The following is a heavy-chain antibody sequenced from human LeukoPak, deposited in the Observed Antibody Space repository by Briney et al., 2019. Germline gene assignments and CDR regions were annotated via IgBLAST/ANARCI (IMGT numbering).Heavy chain of an antibody. CDR3: ARGSHSSSWYRTYYMDV. CDR2: INHSGGT. J-gene: IGHJ6*03. D-gene: IGHD6-13*01. Sequence: SETLSLTCAVYGGSISGYYWSWIRQPPGKGLEWSGEINHSGGTNYNPSLKSRVTISVDTSKNQFSLKLSSVTAADTAVYYCARGSHSSSWYRTYYMDVWGKGTTVTVSS. CDR1: GGSISGYY. V-gene: IGHV4-34*01.